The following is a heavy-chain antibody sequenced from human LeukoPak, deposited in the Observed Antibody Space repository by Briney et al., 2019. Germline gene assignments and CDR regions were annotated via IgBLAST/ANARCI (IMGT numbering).Heavy chain of an antibody. CDR1: GGSVSSSSYY. J-gene: IGHJ4*02. CDR3: ARRES. V-gene: IGHV4-39*01. CDR2: IYYSGST. Sequence: SETLSLTCTVSGGSVSSSSYYWGWIRQPPGKGLEWIGSIYYSGSTYYNPSLKSRVTISVDTSKNQFSLKLSSVTAADTAVYYCARRESWGQGTLVTVSS.